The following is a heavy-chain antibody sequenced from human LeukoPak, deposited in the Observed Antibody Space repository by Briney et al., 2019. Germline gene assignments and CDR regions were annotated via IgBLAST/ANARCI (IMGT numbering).Heavy chain of an antibody. CDR2: ISSSSSYI. Sequence: PGGSLRLSCAASGFTFSSYSMNWVRQAPGKGLEWVSSISSSSSYIYYTDSVKGRFTISRDNAKKSLYLQMNSLRAEDTAVYYCAFPRTTVGPDYWGQGTLVTVSS. D-gene: IGHD4-23*01. J-gene: IGHJ4*02. V-gene: IGHV3-21*01. CDR1: GFTFSSYS. CDR3: AFPRTTVGPDY.